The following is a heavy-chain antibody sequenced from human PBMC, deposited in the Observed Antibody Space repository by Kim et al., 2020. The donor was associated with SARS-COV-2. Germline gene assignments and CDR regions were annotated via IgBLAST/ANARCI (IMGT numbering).Heavy chain of an antibody. V-gene: IGHV3-9*01. D-gene: IGHD3-22*01. Sequence: SWKGRFTIARDNAKNALYLRMNSLRAEDTAWYYCAKDRDSRGCYSTPFGYWGQGTLVTVSS. CDR3: AKDRDSRGCYSTPFGY. J-gene: IGHJ4*01.